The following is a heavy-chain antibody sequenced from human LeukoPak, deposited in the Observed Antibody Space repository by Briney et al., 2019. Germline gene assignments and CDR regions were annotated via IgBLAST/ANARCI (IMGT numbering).Heavy chain of an antibody. Sequence: GGSLRLSCAASGFSFGNFDMSWVRQAPGKGLEWVSFIRFDGINSYYEDSVKGRFTISRDNSKNRLYLQMNSLRREDTAFYYCAKDVSPLRWLRPSPSFDSWGQGTLVTVSS. CDR2: IRFDGINS. J-gene: IGHJ4*02. V-gene: IGHV3-30*02. D-gene: IGHD5-12*01. CDR1: GFSFGNFD. CDR3: AKDVSPLRWLRPSPSFDS.